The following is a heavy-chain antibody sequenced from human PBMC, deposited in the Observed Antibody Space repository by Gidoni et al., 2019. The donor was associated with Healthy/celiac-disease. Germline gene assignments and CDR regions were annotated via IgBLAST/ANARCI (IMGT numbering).Heavy chain of an antibody. D-gene: IGHD3-3*01. J-gene: IGHJ3*02. CDR3: ARGRHTFRTIFGVVRNAFDI. CDR1: GGSFSGYY. V-gene: IGHV4-34*01. Sequence: QVQLQQWGAGLLKPSETLSLTCAVYGGSFSGYYWSWIRQPPGKGLEWIGEINHSGSTNYNPSLKSRVTISVDTSKNQFSLKLSSVTAADTAVYYCARGRHTFRTIFGVVRNAFDIWGQGTMVTVSS. CDR2: INHSGST.